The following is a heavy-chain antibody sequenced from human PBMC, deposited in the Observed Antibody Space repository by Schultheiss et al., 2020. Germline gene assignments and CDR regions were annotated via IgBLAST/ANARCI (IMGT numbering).Heavy chain of an antibody. V-gene: IGHV3-30*07. CDR2: ISYDGSNK. Sequence: GGSLRLSCAASGFTFSSYAMHWVRQAPGKGLEWVAVISYDGSNKYYADSVKGRFTISRDNSKNSLYLQMNSLRDEDTAVYYCARDSAHDYGALPLDYWGQGTLVTVSS. D-gene: IGHD4-17*01. J-gene: IGHJ4*02. CDR1: GFTFSSYA. CDR3: ARDSAHDYGALPLDY.